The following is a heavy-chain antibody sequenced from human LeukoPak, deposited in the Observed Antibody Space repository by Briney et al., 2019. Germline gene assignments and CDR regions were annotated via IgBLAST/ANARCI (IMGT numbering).Heavy chain of an antibody. J-gene: IGHJ5*02. V-gene: IGHV1-2*02. CDR3: ARGAVAGTGWFDP. Sequence: ASVKVSCKASGYAFTAYYMHRVRQAPGQGLEWMGWINPTSGGTNYAQKFQGRVTMTRDTSISTAYVELSRLTSDDTAVYYCARGAVAGTGWFDPWGQGTLVTVSS. CDR2: INPTSGGT. D-gene: IGHD6-19*01. CDR1: GYAFTAYY.